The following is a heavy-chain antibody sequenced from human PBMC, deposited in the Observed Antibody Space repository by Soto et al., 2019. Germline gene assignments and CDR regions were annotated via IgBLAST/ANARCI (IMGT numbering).Heavy chain of an antibody. D-gene: IGHD6-19*01. CDR2: IWYDGSNK. Sequence: GGSLRLSCAASGFTFSSYGMHWVRQAPGKGLEWVAVIWYDGSNKYYADSVKGRFTISRDNSKNTLYLQMNSLRAEDTAVYYCARDKTWQWLTRRGLDAFDIWGQGTMVTVSS. CDR3: ARDKTWQWLTRRGLDAFDI. J-gene: IGHJ3*02. CDR1: GFTFSSYG. V-gene: IGHV3-33*01.